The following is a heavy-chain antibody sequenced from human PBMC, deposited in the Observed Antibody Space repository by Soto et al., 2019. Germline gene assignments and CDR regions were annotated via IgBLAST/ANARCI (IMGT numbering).Heavy chain of an antibody. V-gene: IGHV3-74*01. J-gene: IGHJ6*02. CDR1: GFTFSSYW. CDR2: INSDGSST. D-gene: IGHD2-2*01. CDR3: ARDDIVVVPAAMGYYYYGMDV. Sequence: PGGSLRLSCAASGFTFSSYWMHWVRQAPGKGLVWVSRINSDGSSTSYADSVKGRFTISRDNAKNTLYLQMNSLRAEDTAVYYCARDDIVVVPAAMGYYYYGMDVWGQGTTVTVSS.